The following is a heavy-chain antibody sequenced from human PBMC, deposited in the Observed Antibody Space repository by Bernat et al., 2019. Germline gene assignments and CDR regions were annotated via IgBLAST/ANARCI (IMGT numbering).Heavy chain of an antibody. V-gene: IGHV3-30*18. CDR3: AKDRARYGFWSAPPDY. Sequence: QVQLVESGGGVVQPGRSLRLSCAASGFTFSSYGMHWVRQAPGKGLEWVAVISYDGSNKYYADSVKGRFTISRDNSKNTLYLQMNSLRAEETAGYYRAKDRARYGFWSAPPDYWGQGTLVTVSS. CDR2: ISYDGSNK. D-gene: IGHD3-3*01. CDR1: GFTFSSYG. J-gene: IGHJ4*02.